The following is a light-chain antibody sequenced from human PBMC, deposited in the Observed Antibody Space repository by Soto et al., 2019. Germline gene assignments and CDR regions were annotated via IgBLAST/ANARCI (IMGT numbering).Light chain of an antibody. CDR3: FSYAGSSTYV. V-gene: IGLV2-23*01. Sequence: QSALTQPASVSGSPGQSITISCTGTSIYVGRYNIVSWYQQHPGKAPKLMIYEGSKRPSGVSNRFSGSKSGNTASLTISGLQAEYEADYYCFSYAGSSTYVFGTGTKLTVL. CDR2: EGS. J-gene: IGLJ1*01. CDR1: SIYVGRYNI.